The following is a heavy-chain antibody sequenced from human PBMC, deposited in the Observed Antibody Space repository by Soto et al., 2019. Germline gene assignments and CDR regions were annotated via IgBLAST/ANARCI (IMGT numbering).Heavy chain of an antibody. D-gene: IGHD4-17*01. V-gene: IGHV3-21*01. CDR3: AILSYGDYDDAFDI. J-gene: IGHJ3*02. CDR1: GFTFSSYS. Sequence: EVQLVESGRGLVKPGGSLRLSCAASGFTFSSYSMNWVRQAPGKGLEWVSSISSSSSYIYYADSVKGRFTISRDNAKNSLYLQMNSLRAEDTAVYYCAILSYGDYDDAFDIWGQGTMVTVSS. CDR2: ISSSSSYI.